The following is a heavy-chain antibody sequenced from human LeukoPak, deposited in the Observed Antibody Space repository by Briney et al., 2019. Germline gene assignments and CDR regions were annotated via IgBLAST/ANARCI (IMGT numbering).Heavy chain of an antibody. CDR2: ISSSSSYI. CDR3: AREGEYCSSTSCYNYFDY. J-gene: IGHJ4*02. D-gene: IGHD2-2*02. Sequence: GGPLRLSCAASGFTFSSYSMNWVRQAPGKGLEWVLSISSSSSYIYYADSVKGRFTISRDNAKNSLYLQMNSLRAEDTAVYYCAREGEYCSSTSCYNYFDYWGQGTLVTVSS. V-gene: IGHV3-21*01. CDR1: GFTFSSYS.